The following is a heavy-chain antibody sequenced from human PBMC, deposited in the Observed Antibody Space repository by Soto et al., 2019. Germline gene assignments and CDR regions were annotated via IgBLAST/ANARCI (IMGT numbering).Heavy chain of an antibody. CDR2: ISSSSSYI. J-gene: IGHJ4*02. Sequence: WGSLRLSCAASGFTFSSYSMNWVRQAPGKGLEWVSSISSSSSYIYYADSVKGRFTISRDNAKNSLYLQMDSLRAEDTAVYYCARAPGLVATIRSFDCWGQGTRVTVSS. D-gene: IGHD5-12*01. CDR3: ARAPGLVATIRSFDC. CDR1: GFTFSSYS. V-gene: IGHV3-21*01.